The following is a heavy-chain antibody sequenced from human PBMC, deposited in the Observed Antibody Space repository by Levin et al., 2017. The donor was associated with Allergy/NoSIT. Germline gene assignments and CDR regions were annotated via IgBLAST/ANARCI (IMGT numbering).Heavy chain of an antibody. CDR1: GDSISSYY. CDR2: IHYDGNT. Sequence: SETLSLTCTVSGDSISSYYWSWIRQPPGRGLEWIGYIHYDGNTNYNPSLKSRITISLDTSKNEFSLRLRSVTAADTAVYYCAREYGGDWYFDLWGRGTLVTVSS. V-gene: IGHV4-59*01. J-gene: IGHJ2*01. CDR3: AREYGGDWYFDL. D-gene: IGHD2-21*01.